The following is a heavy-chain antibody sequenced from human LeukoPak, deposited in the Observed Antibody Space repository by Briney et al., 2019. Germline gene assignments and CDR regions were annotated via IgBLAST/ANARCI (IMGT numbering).Heavy chain of an antibody. CDR2: ISAYNGNT. D-gene: IGHD6-19*01. CDR3: ARAGPYSSGWLRSGYYYYYMDV. CDR1: GYTFTSYG. V-gene: IGHV1-18*01. Sequence: ASVKVSCKASGYTFTSYGISWVRQAPGQGLEWMGWISAYNGNTNYAQKLQGRVTMTTDTSTSTAYMELRSLRSDDTAVYYCARAGPYSSGWLRSGYYYYYMDVWGKGTTVTISS. J-gene: IGHJ6*03.